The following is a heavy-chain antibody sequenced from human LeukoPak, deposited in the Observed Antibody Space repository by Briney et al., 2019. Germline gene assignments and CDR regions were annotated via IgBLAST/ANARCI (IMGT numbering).Heavy chain of an antibody. Sequence: ASVKVSCKASGYTFTSYGISWVRQAPGQGLEWMGWISAYNGNTNYAQKLQGRVTMTTDTSTGTAYMELRSLRSDDTAVYYCARAHYDSSGYYPLGYWGQGTLVTVSS. J-gene: IGHJ4*02. CDR3: ARAHYDSSGYYPLGY. CDR2: ISAYNGNT. V-gene: IGHV1-18*01. CDR1: GYTFTSYG. D-gene: IGHD3-22*01.